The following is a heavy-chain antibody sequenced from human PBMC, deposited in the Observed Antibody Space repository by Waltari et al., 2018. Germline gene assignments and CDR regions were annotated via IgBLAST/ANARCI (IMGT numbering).Heavy chain of an antibody. D-gene: IGHD3-3*01. CDR1: GFTFSSSE. CDR2: ISSSGSTI. J-gene: IGHJ6*02. CDR3: ASFFDYYGMDV. V-gene: IGHV3-48*03. Sequence: EVQLVESGGGLVQPGGSLRLSCAASGFTFSSSEMNWVRQSPGKGLEWVSYISSSGSTIYYADSVKGRVTISRDNAKNSLYLQMNSLRVEDTAVYYCASFFDYYGMDVWGQGTTVTVSS.